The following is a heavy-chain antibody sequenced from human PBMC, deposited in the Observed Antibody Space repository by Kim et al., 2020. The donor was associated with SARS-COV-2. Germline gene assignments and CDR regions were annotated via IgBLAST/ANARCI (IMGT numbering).Heavy chain of an antibody. CDR2: IIPILGIA. D-gene: IGHD3-22*01. Sequence: SVKVSCKASGGTFSSYAISWVRQAPGQGLEWMGRIIPILGIANYAQKFQGRVTITADKSTSTAYMELSSLRSEDTAVYYCARGTWKGVGGYYVLRDGMDVWGQGTTVTVSS. CDR1: GGTFSSYA. V-gene: IGHV1-69*04. J-gene: IGHJ6*02. CDR3: ARGTWKGVGGYYVLRDGMDV.